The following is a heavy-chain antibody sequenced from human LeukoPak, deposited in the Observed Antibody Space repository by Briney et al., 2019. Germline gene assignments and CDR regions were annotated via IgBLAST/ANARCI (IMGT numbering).Heavy chain of an antibody. CDR3: ARVGDCSSISRPHSRFDP. Sequence: KAGGSLRLSCAASGITFSSYTMIWVRQAPGKGLEWVSSISSGSSYIYYADSVKGRFTISRDNAKNSLYLQMNSLRAEDTAVYYCARVGDCSSISRPHSRFDPWGQGTLVTVSS. CDR2: ISSGSSYI. CDR1: GITFSSYT. V-gene: IGHV3-21*01. D-gene: IGHD2-2*01. J-gene: IGHJ5*02.